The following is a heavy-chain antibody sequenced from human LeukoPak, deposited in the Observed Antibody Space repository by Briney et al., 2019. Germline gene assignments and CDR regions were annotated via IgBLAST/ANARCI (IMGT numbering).Heavy chain of an antibody. CDR3: AKDLTYAFDY. J-gene: IGHJ4*02. CDR2: LSGNGAKT. D-gene: IGHD4-17*01. CDR1: GFAFSTFA. Sequence: GGSLRLSCAASGFAFSTFAMNWVRQAPGKGLEWVSALSGNGAKTYYADSVKGRFTISRDNSGNTLYLQMNRLRAEDTAIYFCAKDLTYAFDYWGQGALVTVSS. V-gene: IGHV3-23*01.